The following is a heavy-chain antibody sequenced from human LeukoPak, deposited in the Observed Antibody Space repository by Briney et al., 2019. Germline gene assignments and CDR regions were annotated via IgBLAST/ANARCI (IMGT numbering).Heavy chain of an antibody. J-gene: IGHJ4*02. V-gene: IGHV4-39*07. Sequence: SETLSLTCTVSGGSISSSSYWWGWIRQPPGKGLEWIANIYYSGSTHYNPSLKSRVTISIDTSKNQFSLRLSSVTAADTAVYYCARGLGYTYGPFDYWGQGILVTVSS. CDR2: IYYSGST. D-gene: IGHD5-18*01. CDR1: GGSISSSSYW. CDR3: ARGLGYTYGPFDY.